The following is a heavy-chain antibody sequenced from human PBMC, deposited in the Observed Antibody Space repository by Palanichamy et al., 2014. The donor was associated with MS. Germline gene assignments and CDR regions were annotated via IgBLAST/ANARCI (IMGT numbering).Heavy chain of an antibody. V-gene: IGHV3-7*01. CDR1: GFTFTTYW. Sequence: EVQLVEVWGVGVGPSLGGPVRLSCAASGFTFTTYWMTWFRQAPGKGPEWVANIRQDGNEKYYVDSVKGRFTISRDNARNSLYLQMNSLRVEDTAVYFCARGLSMAARPGDYWGQGTLVTVSS. J-gene: IGHJ4*02. CDR3: ARGLSMAARPGDY. CDR2: IRQDGNEK. D-gene: IGHD6-6*01.